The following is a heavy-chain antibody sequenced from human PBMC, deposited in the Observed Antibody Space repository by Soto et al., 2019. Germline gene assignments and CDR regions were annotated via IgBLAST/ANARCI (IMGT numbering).Heavy chain of an antibody. D-gene: IGHD2-21*02. CDR3: VRHGCGGDCYISPYYYYGMDV. Sequence: GEYLKISCKGSGYSFTSYWIGWVRQMPGKGLEWMGIIYPGDSDTRYSPSFQGQVTISADKSISTAYLQWSSLKASDTAMYYCVRHGCGGDCYISPYYYYGMDVWGQGTTVTVSS. CDR1: GYSFTSYW. V-gene: IGHV5-51*01. CDR2: IYPGDSDT. J-gene: IGHJ6*02.